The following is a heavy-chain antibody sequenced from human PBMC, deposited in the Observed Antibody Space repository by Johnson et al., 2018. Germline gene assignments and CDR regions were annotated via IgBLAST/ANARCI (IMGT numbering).Heavy chain of an antibody. CDR3: ATPVLAWEREGAFDI. J-gene: IGHJ3*02. D-gene: IGHD1-26*01. V-gene: IGHV3-33*01. CDR1: GFTFSRYG. Sequence: VQLLESGGGLIQPGRSLRLSCVASGFTFSRYGIHWVRQAPGTGLEWVANIWVDGSKKFYADPVKGRFTISRDTSKNTLYLQMNSLRAEDTAVYYCATPVLAWEREGAFDIWGQGTMVTVSS. CDR2: IWVDGSKK.